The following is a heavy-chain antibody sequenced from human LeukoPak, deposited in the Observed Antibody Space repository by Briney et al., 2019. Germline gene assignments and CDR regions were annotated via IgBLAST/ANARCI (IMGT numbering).Heavy chain of an antibody. CDR3: ARTYYDFWSGLEEAFDI. D-gene: IGHD3-3*01. Sequence: ASVKVSCKASGNTFTSYDINWVRQATGQGLEWMGWMNPNSGNTGYAQKFQGRVTMTRNTSISTAYMELSSLRSEDTAVYYCARTYYDFWSGLEEAFDIWGQGTMVTVSS. CDR1: GNTFTSYD. V-gene: IGHV1-8*01. CDR2: MNPNSGNT. J-gene: IGHJ3*02.